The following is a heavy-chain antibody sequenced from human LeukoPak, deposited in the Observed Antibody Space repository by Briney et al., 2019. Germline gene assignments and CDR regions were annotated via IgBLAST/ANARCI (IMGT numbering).Heavy chain of an antibody. CDR2: VYSGGST. D-gene: IGHD3-3*02. CDR1: GFTVSNYY. J-gene: IGHJ4*02. Sequence: TGGSLRLSCAASGFTVSNYYMNWVRQAPGKGLEWVSVVYSGGSTNYADSVRGRFTISRDNSKNTLYLQMNSLRAEDTAVYYCARGHIRYYFDYWGQGTLVTVSS. V-gene: IGHV3-66*01. CDR3: ARGHIRYYFDY.